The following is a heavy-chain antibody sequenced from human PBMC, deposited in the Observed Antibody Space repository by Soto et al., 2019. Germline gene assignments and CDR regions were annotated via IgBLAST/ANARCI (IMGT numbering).Heavy chain of an antibody. J-gene: IGHJ5*02. V-gene: IGHV1-46*01. CDR3: ARDGTFDI. D-gene: IGHD1-7*01. CDR2: INPGGGTT. Sequence: QIQLMQSGAEVKKPGASVKVSCQASGYSFTKYFIQWIRQGPGQDLEWVGLINPGGGTTSYAQKFQGRVTMTRDTSTKTVFMELSSLRSDDTGVYFCARDGTFDIWGQGTLVTVSS. CDR1: GYSFTKYF.